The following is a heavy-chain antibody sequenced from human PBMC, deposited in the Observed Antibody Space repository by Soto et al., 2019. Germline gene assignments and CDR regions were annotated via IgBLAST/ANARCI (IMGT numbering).Heavy chain of an antibody. V-gene: IGHV7-4-1*01. CDR1: GYTFTSYA. D-gene: IGHD6-19*01. J-gene: IGHJ6*02. CDR2: INTNTGNP. Sequence: QVQLVQSGSELKKPGASVKVSCKASGYTFTSYAMNWVRQAPGQGLEWTGWINTNTGNPTYAQGFTGRFVFSLDTSVSTAYLQICSLKAEDTAVYYCAREGRYSSGWWDEDYYYGMDVWGQGTTVTVSS. CDR3: AREGRYSSGWWDEDYYYGMDV.